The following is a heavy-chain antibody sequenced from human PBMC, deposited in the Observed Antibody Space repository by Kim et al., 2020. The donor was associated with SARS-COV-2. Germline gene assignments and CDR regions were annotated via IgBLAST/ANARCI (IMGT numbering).Heavy chain of an antibody. D-gene: IGHD3-10*01. CDR2: ISYSGNT. V-gene: IGHV4-39*01. CDR1: SASITNANYF. J-gene: IGHJ4*02. CDR3: ARHGSWQGSGFDD. Sequence: SETLSLTCSVSSASITNANYFWGWIRQPPGKTLEWIGTISYSGNTYYNPSLKSRLSLSVDTSKNQFSLSLTSVSATDTALYYCARHGSWQGSGFDDWGQGTLVTVSS.